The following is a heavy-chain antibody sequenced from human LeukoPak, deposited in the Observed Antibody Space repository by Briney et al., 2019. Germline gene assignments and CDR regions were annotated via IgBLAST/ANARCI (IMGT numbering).Heavy chain of an antibody. J-gene: IGHJ1*01. CDR3: AKTYSSSWRMEN. CDR1: RFTFSSYA. CDR2: ISGSGGST. Sequence: PGGALRLSRVASRFTFSSYAMSRGRQAPGKGVGWVSAISGSGGSTYYVDSVNGRFTLSRDKSKKTLYLQMNRLRAEDTAAYFCAKTYSSSWRMENWGQGTLGSVSS. D-gene: IGHD6-13*01. V-gene: IGHV3-23*01.